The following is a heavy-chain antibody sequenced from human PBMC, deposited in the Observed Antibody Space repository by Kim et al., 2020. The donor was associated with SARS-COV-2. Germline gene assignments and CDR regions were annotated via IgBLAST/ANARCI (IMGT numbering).Heavy chain of an antibody. D-gene: IGHD2-2*01. CDR2: ITWNSGSI. V-gene: IGHV3-9*01. CDR1: GFTFDDYG. J-gene: IGHJ4*02. CDR3: AKDMTQCCSSITCYWAFGF. Sequence: GGSLRLSCAASGFTFDDYGMDWVRQAPGKGLEWVAGITWNSGSIGYAASVKGRFTISRDNARNSLYLQMNSLRAEDTALYYCAKDMTQCCSSITCYWAFGFWGQGTLVTVSS.